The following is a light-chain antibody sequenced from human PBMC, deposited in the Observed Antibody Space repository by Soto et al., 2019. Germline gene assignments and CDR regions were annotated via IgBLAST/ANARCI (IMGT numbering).Light chain of an antibody. V-gene: IGKV3-20*01. J-gene: IGKJ1*01. Sequence: EVVLTQSPGTLSFSPGERATLSCRASQSLSSNYLAWYQQRPGQAPRLLIYGASSRAAGIPDRFSGSGSGTDFTLTISRLETEDFAVYYCQQYGSSLTWTFGQGTKVDIK. CDR1: QSLSSNY. CDR3: QQYGSSLTWT. CDR2: GAS.